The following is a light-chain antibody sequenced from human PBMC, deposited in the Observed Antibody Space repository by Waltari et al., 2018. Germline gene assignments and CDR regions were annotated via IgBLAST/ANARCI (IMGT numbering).Light chain of an antibody. CDR2: DAA. CDR3: QQLHSYPIT. V-gene: IGKV1-13*02. CDR1: QGISSA. Sequence: AIHLTQSPSSLSASVGDRITITCRDSQGISSALAWYQQKPGESPKFLIYDAASLQSGVPSRFSGSASGTDFTLTITSLQPEDFATYYCQQLHSYPITFGQGTRLEIK. J-gene: IGKJ5*01.